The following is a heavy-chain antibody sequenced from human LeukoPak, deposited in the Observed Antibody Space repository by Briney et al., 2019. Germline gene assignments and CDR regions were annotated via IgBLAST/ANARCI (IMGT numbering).Heavy chain of an antibody. D-gene: IGHD3-9*01. J-gene: IGHJ3*02. Sequence: GASVKVSCKASGYTFTSYGISWVRQAPGQGLEWMGWISAYNGNTNYAQKLQGRVTMTTDTSTSTAYMELRSLRSDDTAVYYCAGDCSGRLIGGYYDILTGYYSVDAFDIWGQGTMVTVSS. V-gene: IGHV1-18*01. CDR3: AGDCSGRLIGGYYDILTGYYSVDAFDI. CDR1: GYTFTSYG. CDR2: ISAYNGNT.